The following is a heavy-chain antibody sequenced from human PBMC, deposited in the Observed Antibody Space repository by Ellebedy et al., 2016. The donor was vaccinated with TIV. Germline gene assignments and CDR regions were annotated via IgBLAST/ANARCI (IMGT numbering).Heavy chain of an antibody. Sequence: ASVKVSCKASGYTFSAYGINWVRQAPGQGLEWMGWFSVYNGNTNYAHKFQGRVTLTTETSTSTAYMELRSLRSDDTAIYSCARHHIVMETVTHFWYLDLWGRGTLVTVSS. CDR1: GYTFSAYG. D-gene: IGHD2-21*02. J-gene: IGHJ2*01. V-gene: IGHV1-18*01. CDR3: ARHHIVMETVTHFWYLDL. CDR2: FSVYNGNT.